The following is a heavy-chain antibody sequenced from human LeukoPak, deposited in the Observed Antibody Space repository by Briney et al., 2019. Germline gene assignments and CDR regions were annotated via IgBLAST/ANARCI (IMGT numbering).Heavy chain of an antibody. CDR1: GYTFTSYY. J-gene: IGHJ4*02. V-gene: IGHV1-46*01. D-gene: IGHD3-16*02. Sequence: ASVKVSCKASGYTFTSYYMHWVRQAPGQGLEWMGIINPSGGSTSYAQKFQGRVTITSDTSASTAHMELSGLRSEDAAVYYCARLPGGLGRYYFEYWGQGTLVAVSS. CDR3: ARLPGGLGRYYFEY. CDR2: INPSGGST.